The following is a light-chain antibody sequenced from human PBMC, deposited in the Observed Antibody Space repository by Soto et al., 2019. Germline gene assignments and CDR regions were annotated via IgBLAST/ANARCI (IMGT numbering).Light chain of an antibody. CDR3: CSDAGRSTYV. CDR2: EVS. Sequence: QSGLTQPASVSGSPGQSNTISCTVGSYNFVSWYQQHPGKAPKVLIYEVSKRPSGVSDRFSGSKSGNTASLTISGLQAEDEADYYCCSDAGRSTYVFGTGTKVTVL. CDR1: GSYNF. J-gene: IGLJ1*01. V-gene: IGLV2-23*02.